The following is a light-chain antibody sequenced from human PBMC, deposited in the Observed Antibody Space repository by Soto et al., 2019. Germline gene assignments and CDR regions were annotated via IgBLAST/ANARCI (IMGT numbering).Light chain of an antibody. Sequence: DIVMTQSPLSLPFTPGEPASISCRSSQSLLHSDGYNYLDWYLQTPGQSPRLLIYLTSKRASGVPERLGGSGAGTDFILKISRVASEDVGVYYGVQALQTVPTVGPGTKVHIK. V-gene: IGKV2-28*01. CDR3: VQALQTVPT. CDR1: QSLLHSDGYNY. J-gene: IGKJ3*01. CDR2: LTS.